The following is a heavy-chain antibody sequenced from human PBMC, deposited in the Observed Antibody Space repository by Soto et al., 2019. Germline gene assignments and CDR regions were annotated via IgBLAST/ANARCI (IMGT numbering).Heavy chain of an antibody. Sequence: PGGSLRLSCAASGLTFSSYSMNWVRQAPGKGLEWVSYISSSSSTIYYADSVKGRFTISRDNGKNSLFLQMNSLRDEDTAVYYCARVVVVIPPGYYYAMDVWGQGTTVTVSS. V-gene: IGHV3-48*02. D-gene: IGHD3-22*01. CDR3: ARVVVVIPPGYYYAMDV. CDR1: GLTFSSYS. J-gene: IGHJ6*02. CDR2: ISSSSSTI.